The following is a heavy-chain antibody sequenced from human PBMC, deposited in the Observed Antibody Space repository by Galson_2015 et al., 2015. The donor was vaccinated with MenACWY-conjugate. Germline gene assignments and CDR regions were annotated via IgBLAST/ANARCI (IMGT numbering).Heavy chain of an antibody. D-gene: IGHD2-15*01. CDR2: ISGASDTI. CDR1: GFTASSYS. CDR3: ARRVAGHGLDV. J-gene: IGHJ6*02. V-gene: IGHV3-48*04. Sequence: SLRLSCAASGFTASSYSMNWVRQAPGKGLEWPSYISGASDTIYYADSVKGRFTISRDNAKNSLYLQTNSLRAEDTAVYYCARRVAGHGLDVWGQGTMVTVSS.